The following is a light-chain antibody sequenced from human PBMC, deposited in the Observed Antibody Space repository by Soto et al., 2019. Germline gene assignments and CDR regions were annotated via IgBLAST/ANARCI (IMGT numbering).Light chain of an antibody. J-gene: IGKJ5*01. CDR1: QSVGIN. CDR2: GAS. V-gene: IGKV3-15*01. Sequence: EIVLTQSPGTLSLSPGEGATLSCGASQSVGINLAWYQQKPGQAPRVVVYGASTGATVIPARFSGSGSGTEFTLTISGLQYEDFAVYYCQNYDSWPLFGQGTRLEIK. CDR3: QNYDSWPL.